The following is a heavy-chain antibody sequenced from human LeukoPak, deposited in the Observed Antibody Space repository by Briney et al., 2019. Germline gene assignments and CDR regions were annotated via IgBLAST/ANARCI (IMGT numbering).Heavy chain of an antibody. D-gene: IGHD2-2*01. Sequence: ASVKVSCKASGYTFTSYGISWVRQAPGQGLEWMGWISRYNGNTNYAQKLQGRVTMTTDTSTSTAYMELRSLRSDDTAVYYCERDSDCSSTSCYMNWFDPWGQGTLVTVSS. CDR1: GYTFTSYG. V-gene: IGHV1-18*01. CDR3: ERDSDCSSTSCYMNWFDP. CDR2: ISRYNGNT. J-gene: IGHJ5*02.